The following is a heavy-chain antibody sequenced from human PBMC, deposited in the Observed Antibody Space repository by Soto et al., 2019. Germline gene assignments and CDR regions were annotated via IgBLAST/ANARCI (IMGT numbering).Heavy chain of an antibody. CDR3: GTAGSYDSSVCDP. CDR2: FDPEDGET. D-gene: IGHD3-22*01. Sequence: ASVKVSCKVSGYSLTELSMHWVRQAPGKGLEWMGGFDPEDGETIYAQKFQGRVAMTEDTSTDTAYMELGSLRSEDTAVYYRGTAGSYDSSVCDPWGQGSRGTVSS. J-gene: IGHJ5*02. CDR1: GYSLTELS. V-gene: IGHV1-24*01.